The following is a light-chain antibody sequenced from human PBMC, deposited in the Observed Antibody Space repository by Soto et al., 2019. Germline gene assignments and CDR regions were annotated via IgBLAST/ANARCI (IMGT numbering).Light chain of an antibody. V-gene: IGKV3-11*01. J-gene: IGKJ3*01. CDR3: QQRDTWPPFT. Sequence: EIVLTQSPATLSLSPGERATLSCRASQTVRNHLAWYQQKPGQAPRLLIFDASNRARGIPARFSGSGSGTDFTLTISSLEPEDFAVYYCQQRDTWPPFTFGPGTKVDFK. CDR2: DAS. CDR1: QTVRNH.